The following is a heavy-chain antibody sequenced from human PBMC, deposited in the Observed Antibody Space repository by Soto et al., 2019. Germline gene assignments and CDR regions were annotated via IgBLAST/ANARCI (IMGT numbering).Heavy chain of an antibody. CDR2: IYYSGST. CDR1: GGSISSSSYY. Sequence: QLQLQESGPGLVKPSETLSLTCTVSGGSISSSSYYWGWIRQPPGKGLEWIGSIYYSGSTYYNPSLNSRVTXSXDTXXXXXSLXLXXXXXXXXXXXYCARHGMDXXDSSGYYYSPYYFDYWGQGTLVTVSS. D-gene: IGHD3-22*01. CDR3: ARHGMDXXDSSGYYYSPYYFDY. V-gene: IGHV4-39*01. J-gene: IGHJ4*02.